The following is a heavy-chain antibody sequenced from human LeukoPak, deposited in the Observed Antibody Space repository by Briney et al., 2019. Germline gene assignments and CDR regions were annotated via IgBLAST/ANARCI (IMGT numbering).Heavy chain of an antibody. CDR1: GYTFTGYY. CDR3: ARFSIAVAEPTYYYYYYGMDV. J-gene: IGHJ6*02. Sequence: GASVKVSCKASGYTFTGYYMHWVRQAPGQGLEWMGWINPNSGGTNYAQKFQGRVTMTRDTSISTAYMELSRLRSDDTAVYYCARFSIAVAEPTYYYYYYGMDVWGQGTTVTVSS. V-gene: IGHV1-2*02. D-gene: IGHD6-19*01. CDR2: INPNSGGT.